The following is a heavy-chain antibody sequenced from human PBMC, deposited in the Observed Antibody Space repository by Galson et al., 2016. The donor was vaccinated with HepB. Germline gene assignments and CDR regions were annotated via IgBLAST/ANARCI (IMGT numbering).Heavy chain of an antibody. D-gene: IGHD2-2*01. V-gene: IGHV3-30-3*01. CDR3: ASEVVPADLRASGI. CDR1: GLTFSSYT. CDR2: ISYDGSNK. J-gene: IGHJ3*02. Sequence: SLRLSCAASGLTFSSYTMHWVRQAPGKGLEWVAVISYDGSNKYYADSVKGRFTISRDNSKNTLYLQMNSLRAEDTAVYYCASEVVPADLRASGIWGQGTVVAVSS.